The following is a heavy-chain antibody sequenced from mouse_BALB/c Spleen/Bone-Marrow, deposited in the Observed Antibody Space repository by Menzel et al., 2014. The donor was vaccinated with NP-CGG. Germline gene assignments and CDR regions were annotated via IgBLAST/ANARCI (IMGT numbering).Heavy chain of an antibody. V-gene: IGHV1S29*02. CDR1: GYTFXDYN. D-gene: IGHD2-4*01. Sequence: VQLKQSGPELVKPGASVKISCKASGYTFXDYNMHWVKQSHGKSLEWIGYIYPYNGGTGYNQKFKSKATLTVDNSSSTAYMELRSLTSEDSAVYYCARSEGYDYDWFAYWGQGTLVTVSA. CDR3: ARSEGYDYDWFAY. J-gene: IGHJ3*01. CDR2: IYPYNGGT.